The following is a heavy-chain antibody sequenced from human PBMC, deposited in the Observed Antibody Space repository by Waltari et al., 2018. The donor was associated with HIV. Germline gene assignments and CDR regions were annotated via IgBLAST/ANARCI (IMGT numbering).Heavy chain of an antibody. D-gene: IGHD3-3*01. V-gene: IGHV3-74*01. CDR3: ARDRAIFGDFHGMDV. Sequence: EVQLVESGGGLVQPGGSLRLSCEASGLPFSSYWMNWVRQAPGKGLVWVSRINSDGSSTSYADSVKGRFTISRDNAKNTLYLQMNSLRAEDTAVYYCARDRAIFGDFHGMDVWGQGTTVTVSS. CDR2: INSDGSST. CDR1: GLPFSSYW. J-gene: IGHJ6*02.